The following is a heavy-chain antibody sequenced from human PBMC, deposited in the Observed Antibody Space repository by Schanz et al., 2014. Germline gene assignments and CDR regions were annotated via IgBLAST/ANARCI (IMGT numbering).Heavy chain of an antibody. Sequence: EVHLVESGGGLVKRGGSLRLSCAASGFTISSYSMNWVRQAPGKGLEWVSSISSSGSYIYYAESVKGRFSISRDNAKNSLLLQMNRLRAEDTALYYCAIIGVMVAVAGTRADYWGQGTLVTVSS. CDR3: AIIGVMVAVAGTRADY. D-gene: IGHD6-19*01. V-gene: IGHV3-21*01. CDR2: ISSSGSYI. CDR1: GFTISSYS. J-gene: IGHJ4*02.